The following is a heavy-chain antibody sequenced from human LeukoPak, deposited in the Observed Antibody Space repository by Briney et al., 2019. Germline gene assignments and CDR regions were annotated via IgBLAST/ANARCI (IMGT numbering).Heavy chain of an antibody. CDR3: AREPLGYCSGGSCYSAPDY. CDR2: IYYSGST. Sequence: SETLSLTCTVSGGSISSGDYYWSWIRQPPGKGLEWIGYIYYSGSTYYNPSLKSRVTISVDTSKNQFSLKLSSVTAADTAVYYCAREPLGYCSGGSCYSAPDYWAREPWSPSPQ. D-gene: IGHD2-15*01. J-gene: IGHJ4*02. V-gene: IGHV4-30-4*01. CDR1: GGSISSGDYY.